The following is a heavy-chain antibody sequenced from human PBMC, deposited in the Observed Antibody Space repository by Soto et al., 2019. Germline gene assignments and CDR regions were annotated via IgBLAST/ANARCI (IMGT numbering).Heavy chain of an antibody. CDR2: IIPIFGTA. Sequence: SVKVSCKASGGTFSSYAISWVRQAPGQGLEWMGGIIPIFGTANYAQKFQGRVTITADESTSTAYMELSSLRSEDTAVYYCASRPYYYDSSGYRDAFDIWGQGTMVTVSS. V-gene: IGHV1-69*13. CDR1: GGTFSSYA. CDR3: ASRPYYYDSSGYRDAFDI. J-gene: IGHJ3*02. D-gene: IGHD3-22*01.